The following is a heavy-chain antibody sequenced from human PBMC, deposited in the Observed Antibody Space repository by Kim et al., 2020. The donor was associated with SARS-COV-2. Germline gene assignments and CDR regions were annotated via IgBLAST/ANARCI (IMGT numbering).Heavy chain of an antibody. V-gene: IGHV4-59*01. D-gene: IGHD2-2*01. J-gene: IGHJ4*02. CDR3: AREAYQYYFDY. CDR2: T. Sequence: TNDHPSLKSRVTISVDTSKNRFSLKLSSVTAADTAVYYCAREAYQYYFDYWGQGTLVTVSS.